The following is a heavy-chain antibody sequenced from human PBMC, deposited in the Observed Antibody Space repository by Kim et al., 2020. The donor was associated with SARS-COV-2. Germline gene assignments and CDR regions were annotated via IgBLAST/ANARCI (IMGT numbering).Heavy chain of an antibody. D-gene: IGHD3-9*01. Sequence: ASVKVSCKASGYTFTSYGISWVRQAPGQGLEWMGWISAYNGNTNYAQKLQGRVTMTTDTSTSTAYMELRSLRSDDTAVYYCARENYDILIEGEQFGGADPWGQGTLVTVSS. J-gene: IGHJ5*02. CDR3: ARENYDILIEGEQFGGADP. CDR2: ISAYNGNT. V-gene: IGHV1-18*01. CDR1: GYTFTSYG.